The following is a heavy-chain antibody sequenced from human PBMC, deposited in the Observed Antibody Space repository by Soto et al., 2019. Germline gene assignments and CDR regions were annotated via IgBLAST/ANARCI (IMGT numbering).Heavy chain of an antibody. V-gene: IGHV3-48*01. J-gene: IGHJ4*02. CDR2: ISSSSSTI. CDR1: GFTFSSYS. Sequence: EVQLVESGGGLVQPGGSLRLSCAASGFTFSSYSMNWVRQAPGKGLEWVSYISSSSSTIYYADSVKGRFTISRDNAKNSLYLQMTSLRAEDTAVYYCARVPSEATFDYWGQGTLVTVSS. CDR3: ARVPSEATFDY.